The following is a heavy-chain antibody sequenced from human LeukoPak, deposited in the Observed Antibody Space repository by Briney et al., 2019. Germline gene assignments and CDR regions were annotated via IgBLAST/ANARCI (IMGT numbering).Heavy chain of an antibody. CDR1: GFTFSSYA. CDR2: ISYDGSNK. V-gene: IGHV3-30-3*02. J-gene: IGHJ4*02. Sequence: PGRSLRLSCAASGFTFSSYAMHWVRQAPGKGLEWVAVISYDGSNKYYPDSVKGRFTISRDNSKNTLYLQMNSLRAEDTAVYYCAKLESYDYVWGSYRYPPDYFDYWGQGTLVTVSS. CDR3: AKLESYDYVWGSYRYPPDYFDY. D-gene: IGHD3-16*02.